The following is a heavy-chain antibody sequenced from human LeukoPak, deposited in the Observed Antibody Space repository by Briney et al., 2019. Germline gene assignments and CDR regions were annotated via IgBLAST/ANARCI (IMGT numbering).Heavy chain of an antibody. J-gene: IGHJ4*02. CDR3: ARAHPQNYYFDY. V-gene: IGHV3-21*01. Sequence: SGGSLRLSCAASGFTFSSYSMNWVRQAPGKGLEWVSSISSSSSYIYYADSVKGRFTISRDNAKNSLYLQMNSLRAEDTAVYYCARAHPQNYYFDYWGQGTLVTVSS. CDR1: GFTFSSYS. CDR2: ISSSSSYI.